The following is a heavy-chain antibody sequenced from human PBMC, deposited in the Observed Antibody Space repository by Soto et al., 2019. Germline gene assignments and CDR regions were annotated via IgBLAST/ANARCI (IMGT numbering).Heavy chain of an antibody. CDR3: ARSSGGNFGIIIEGTNWFAP. CDR1: RETFTSYD. J-gene: IGHJ5*02. CDR2: INPHGGST. D-gene: IGHD1-26*01. Sequence: ASLKVSCKAPRETFTSYDSNCVRHAPGQWLECIGLINPHGGSTAYAQKFKGRVTLTRDTSVSTVYMEVSSLTSEDTAMYYCARSSGGNFGIIIEGTNWFAPWGQGTLVTVSS. V-gene: IGHV1-46*01.